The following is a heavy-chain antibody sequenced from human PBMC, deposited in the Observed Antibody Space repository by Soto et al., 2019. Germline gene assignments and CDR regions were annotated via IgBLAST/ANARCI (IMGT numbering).Heavy chain of an antibody. V-gene: IGHV4-59*08. CDR3: ARGILTAYCGGDCYPEDY. Sequence: SETLSLTCTVSGVSISGYCWSWLRQPPGKGLEWIGYIYNIGSTNYNPSLRSRVTMSIDTSQEQFSLKLSSVTATDTAVYYCARGILTAYCGGDCYPEDYWGQGTLVTVSS. J-gene: IGHJ4*02. CDR2: IYNIGST. D-gene: IGHD2-21*02. CDR1: GVSISGYC.